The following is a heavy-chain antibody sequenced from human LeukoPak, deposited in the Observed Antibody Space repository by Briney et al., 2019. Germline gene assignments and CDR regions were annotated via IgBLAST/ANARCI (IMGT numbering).Heavy chain of an antibody. CDR3: AKDGGGSPHYYYYYGMDV. CDR1: GFTLDGYA. V-gene: IGHV3-9*01. J-gene: IGHJ6*02. Sequence: PGGSLRLSCAASGFTLDGYAMPWVRQAPGRGLEWVSGIRWNSGSIGYADSVKGRFTISRDNAKNSLYLQMNSLRAEDTALYYCAKDGGGSPHYYYYYGMDVWGQGTTVTVSS. CDR2: IRWNSGSI. D-gene: IGHD1-26*01.